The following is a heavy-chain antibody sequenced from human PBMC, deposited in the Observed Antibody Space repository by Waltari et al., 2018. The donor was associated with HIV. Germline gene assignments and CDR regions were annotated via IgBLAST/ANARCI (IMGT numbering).Heavy chain of an antibody. CDR2: INHSGST. V-gene: IGHV4-34*01. D-gene: IGHD5-12*01. CDR1: GGSFSGYY. CDR3: ARFRSRDGYNGYYFDY. J-gene: IGHJ4*02. Sequence: QVQLQQWGAGLLKPSETLSLTCAVYGGSFSGYYWSWIRQPPGKGLEWIGEINHSGSTNYNPSLKSRVTISVDTSKNQFSLKLSSVTAADTAVYYCARFRSRDGYNGYYFDYWGQGTLVTVSS.